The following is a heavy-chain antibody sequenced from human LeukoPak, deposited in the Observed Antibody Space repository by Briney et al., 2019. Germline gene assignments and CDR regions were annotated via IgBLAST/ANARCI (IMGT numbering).Heavy chain of an antibody. V-gene: IGHV1-2*06. CDR3: ASEYYYGSGSYYIDY. Sequence: ASVKVSCKASGYTFTGYYMHWVRQAPGQGLEWMGRINPNSGGTNYAQKFQGRVTTTRDTSISTAYMELSRLRSDDTAVYYCASEYYYGSGSYYIDYWGQGTVVTVSS. CDR2: INPNSGGT. D-gene: IGHD3-10*01. CDR1: GYTFTGYY. J-gene: IGHJ4*02.